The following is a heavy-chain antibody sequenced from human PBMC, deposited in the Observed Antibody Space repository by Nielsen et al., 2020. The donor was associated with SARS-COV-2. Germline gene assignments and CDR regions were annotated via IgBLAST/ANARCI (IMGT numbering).Heavy chain of an antibody. Sequence: SETLSLTCTVSGDSIRNYYWGWIRQPPGKGLEYIGRVHISGSTNYNPSLKSRVTISLDTSEKKFALRLTSLTAADTAVYFCARDCSCGLGSSPSYYFDYWGQGTLVTVSS. CDR3: ARDCSCGLGSSPSYYFDY. CDR1: GDSIRNYY. D-gene: IGHD7-27*01. CDR2: VHISGST. V-gene: IGHV4-59*01. J-gene: IGHJ4*02.